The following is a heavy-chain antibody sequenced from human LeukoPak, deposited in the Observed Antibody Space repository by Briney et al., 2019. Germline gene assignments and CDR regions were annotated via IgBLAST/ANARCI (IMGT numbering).Heavy chain of an antibody. CDR1: GFTFKRYH. Sequence: GGSLRLSCAASGFTFKRYHMSWVRQAPGKGLDWVSSIDGGGTNTYXXDSVXXRFTISRDNSKNTLYLHMNSLRAEDTAIYYCGXDWSEVEAADWFDPRGQGTLVTVSS. D-gene: IGHD2-15*01. CDR2: IDGGGTNT. J-gene: IGHJ5*02. CDR3: GXDWSEVEAADWFDP. V-gene: IGHV3-23*03.